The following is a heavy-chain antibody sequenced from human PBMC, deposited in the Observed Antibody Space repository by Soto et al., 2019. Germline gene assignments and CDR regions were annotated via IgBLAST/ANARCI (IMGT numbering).Heavy chain of an antibody. CDR2: IIPILGIA. Sequence: QVQLVQSGAEVKKPGSSVKVSCKASGGTFSSYTISWVRQAPGQGREWMGRIIPILGIANYAQKFQGTVTITANKSTSTAYMEMSSVRSEDTGVYYCASRTRGQQLVDHWGQGTLVTVSS. V-gene: IGHV1-69*02. CDR3: ASRTRGQQLVDH. D-gene: IGHD6-13*01. CDR1: GGTFSSYT. J-gene: IGHJ4*02.